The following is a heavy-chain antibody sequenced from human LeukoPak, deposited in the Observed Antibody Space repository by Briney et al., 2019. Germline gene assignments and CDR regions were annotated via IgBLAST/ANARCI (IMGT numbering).Heavy chain of an antibody. CDR1: GGSISSYY. J-gene: IGHJ3*02. V-gene: IGHV4-59*01. CDR3: ARDLSIAARPSDGAFDI. CDR2: IYYSGST. D-gene: IGHD6-6*01. Sequence: PSETLSLTCTVSGGSISSYYWSWIRQPPGKGLEGIGYIYYSGSTNYNPSLKSRVTISVDTSKNQFSLKLSSVTAADTTVYYCARDLSIAARPSDGAFDIWGQGTMVTVSS.